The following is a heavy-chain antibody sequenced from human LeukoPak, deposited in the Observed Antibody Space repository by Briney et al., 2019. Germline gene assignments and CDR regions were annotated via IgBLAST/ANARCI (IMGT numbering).Heavy chain of an antibody. D-gene: IGHD3-22*01. CDR3: ARERGTYYYDSSGSTQY. Sequence: PGGSLRLSCAASGFTFSDYYMSWIRQAPGKGLEWVSYISSSGSTIYYADSVKGRFTISRDNAKNSLYLQMNSLRAEDTAVYYCARERGTYYYDSSGSTQYWGQGTLVTVSS. J-gene: IGHJ4*02. CDR2: ISSSGSTI. CDR1: GFTFSDYY. V-gene: IGHV3-11*04.